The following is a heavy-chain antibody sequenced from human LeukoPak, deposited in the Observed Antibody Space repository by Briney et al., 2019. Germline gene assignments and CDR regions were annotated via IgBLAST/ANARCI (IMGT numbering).Heavy chain of an antibody. V-gene: IGHV3-23*01. Sequence: GGSLRLSCAASGFTFSSYAMSWVRQAPGKGLEWVSAIRGSGDRTHYADSVKGRFTISRDNSKNTLYLQMSSLRAEDTAVYYCAKPIAGYYGYYFDYWGQGTLVTVSS. CDR3: AKPIAGYYGYYFDY. D-gene: IGHD3-9*01. CDR1: GFTFSSYA. CDR2: IRGSGDRT. J-gene: IGHJ4*02.